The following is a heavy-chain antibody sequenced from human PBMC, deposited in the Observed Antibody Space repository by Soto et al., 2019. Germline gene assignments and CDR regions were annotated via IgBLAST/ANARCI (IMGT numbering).Heavy chain of an antibody. Sequence: PGESLKISCKGSGYSFTSYWIGWVRQMPGKGLEWMGIIYPGDSDTRYSPSFQGQVTISADKSISTAYLQWSSLKASDTAMYYCARLLYIVVVPAAIDYWGQGTLVTVSS. CDR2: IYPGDSDT. D-gene: IGHD2-2*01. V-gene: IGHV5-51*01. CDR1: GYSFTSYW. J-gene: IGHJ4*02. CDR3: ARLLYIVVVPAAIDY.